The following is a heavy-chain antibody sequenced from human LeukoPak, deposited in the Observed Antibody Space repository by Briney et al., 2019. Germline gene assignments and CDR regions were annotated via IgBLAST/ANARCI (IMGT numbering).Heavy chain of an antibody. Sequence: SETLSLTCTVSGGSISSYYWSWIRQPPGKGLEWIGYIYYSGSTNYNPSLKSRVTISVDTSKNQFSLKLSSVTAADTAVYYCVRAPSRDGAFDIWGQGTMVTVSS. CDR3: VRAPSRDGAFDI. V-gene: IGHV4-59*01. D-gene: IGHD5-24*01. CDR2: IYYSGST. J-gene: IGHJ3*02. CDR1: GGSISSYY.